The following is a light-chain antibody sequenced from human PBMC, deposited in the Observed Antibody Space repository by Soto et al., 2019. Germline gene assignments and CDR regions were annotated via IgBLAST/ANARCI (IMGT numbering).Light chain of an antibody. CDR1: QSVRNN. CDR3: QQYNKWPWIT. V-gene: IGKV3-15*01. Sequence: EIMMSQSPSTLSVSPGERATLSCRASQSVRNNLAWYQQKPGQAPRLLIYGASTRATGIPVRFSGSGSGTEFTLAISSLQSEDFAVYYCQQYNKWPWITFGQGTRLEI. J-gene: IGKJ5*01. CDR2: GAS.